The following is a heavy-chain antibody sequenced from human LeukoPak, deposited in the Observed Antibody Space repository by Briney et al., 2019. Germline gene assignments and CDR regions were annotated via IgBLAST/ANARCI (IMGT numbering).Heavy chain of an antibody. V-gene: IGHV4-4*07. CDR1: GGSISSYY. D-gene: IGHD6-13*01. CDR3: ARARVRRDSSSWYDES. CDR2: IYTSGST. J-gene: IGHJ5*02. Sequence: SETLSLTCTVSGGSISSYYWSWIRQPAGKGLEWIGRIYTSGSTNYNPSLKSRVTMSVDTSKNQFSLKLSSVTAADTAVYYCARARVRRDSSSWYDESWGQGTLVTVSS.